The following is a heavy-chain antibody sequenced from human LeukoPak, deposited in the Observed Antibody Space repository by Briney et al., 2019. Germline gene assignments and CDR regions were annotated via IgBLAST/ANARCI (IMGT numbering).Heavy chain of an antibody. V-gene: IGHV4-4*07. D-gene: IGHD4-17*01. CDR2: IYTSGST. CDR3: ARDLLHDYADSTGY. J-gene: IGHJ4*02. CDR1: GGPINSYY. Sequence: SETLSLTCTVSGGPINSYYWSWIRQPAGKGLEWIGRIYTSGSTNYNPSLKSRVTMSVDTSKNQFSLKLSSVTAADTAVYYCARDLLHDYADSTGYWGQGTLVAVSS.